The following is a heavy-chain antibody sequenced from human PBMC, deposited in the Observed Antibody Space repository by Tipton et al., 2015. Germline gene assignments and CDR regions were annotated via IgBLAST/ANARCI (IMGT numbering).Heavy chain of an antibody. CDR1: GYTFTGYY. CDR3: ATSSNEEVEVPGGN. V-gene: IGHV1-2*02. Sequence: QLVQSGAEMKKPGASVKVSCKASGYTFTGYYIHWVRQAPGQGLEWMGWINPNIGGTNYAQKFQGRVTMTRDTSISTAYMELTRLRSDDTAVYYCATSSNEEVEVPGGNWGQGTLVTVSS. D-gene: IGHD2-8*01. J-gene: IGHJ4*02. CDR2: INPNIGGT.